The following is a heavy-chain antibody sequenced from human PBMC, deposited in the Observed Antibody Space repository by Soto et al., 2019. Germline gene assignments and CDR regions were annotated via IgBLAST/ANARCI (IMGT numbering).Heavy chain of an antibody. CDR2: IYNSGNT. Sequence: SETLSLTCTVSGGSISNYYWSWIRQPAGKGLEWIGRIYNSGNTNYNPSLKSRVTMSADTSRSHFSLMLNSATAADTAVYYCARAPLTTGLFDSWGQGTLVTVSS. CDR3: ARAPLTTGLFDS. V-gene: IGHV4-4*07. J-gene: IGHJ4*02. D-gene: IGHD1-1*01. CDR1: GGSISNYY.